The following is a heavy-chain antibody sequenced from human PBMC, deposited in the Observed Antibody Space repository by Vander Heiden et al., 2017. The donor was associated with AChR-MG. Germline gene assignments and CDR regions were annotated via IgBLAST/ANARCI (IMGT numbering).Heavy chain of an antibody. D-gene: IGHD3-22*01. CDR1: GGSFSGYY. V-gene: IGHV4-34*01. CDR3: ARGRPPYYYDSSGYYPGLGY. CDR2: INHSGST. Sequence: QVQLQQWGAGLLKPSETLSLTCAVYGGSFSGYYWSWIRQPPGKGLEWIGEINHSGSTNYNPSLKSRVTISVDTSKNQFSLKRSSVTAADMAVYYCARGRPPYYYDSSGYYPGLGYWGQGTLVTVSS. J-gene: IGHJ4*02.